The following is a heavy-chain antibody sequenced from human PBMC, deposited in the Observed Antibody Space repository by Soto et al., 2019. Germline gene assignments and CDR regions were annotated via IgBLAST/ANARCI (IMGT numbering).Heavy chain of an antibody. Sequence: QIQLVQSGAEVKKPGASVKVSCKASGYTFNIYGINWVRQAPGQGLEWMGWISAFNGKTNYAQNVQGRVTMTTDTSTSTAYGELRSLRSDDTAVYYCARDRVTKSSGFLPFDYWGPGPLVTVSS. V-gene: IGHV1-18*01. J-gene: IGHJ4*01. CDR3: ARDRVTKSSGFLPFDY. D-gene: IGHD3-22*01. CDR2: ISAFNGKT. CDR1: GYTFNIYG.